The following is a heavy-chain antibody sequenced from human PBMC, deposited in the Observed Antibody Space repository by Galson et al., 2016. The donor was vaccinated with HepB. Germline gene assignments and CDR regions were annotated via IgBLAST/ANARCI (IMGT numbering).Heavy chain of an antibody. J-gene: IGHJ4*02. Sequence: SLRLSCAASGFSFGGHAIHWVRQAPGKGLDWVAVISNDGTNKYYADSVKGRFTISRDNSKNTLYLQMNSLRADDTGVYYCASDLARAGNTYGGPKYWGRGTLVTVSS. CDR3: ASDLARAGNTYGGPKY. CDR1: GFSFGGHA. CDR2: ISNDGTNK. D-gene: IGHD5-18*01. V-gene: IGHV3-30-3*01.